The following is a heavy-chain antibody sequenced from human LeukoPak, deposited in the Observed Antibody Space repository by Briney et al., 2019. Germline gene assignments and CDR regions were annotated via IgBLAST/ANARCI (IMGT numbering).Heavy chain of an antibody. CDR2: IYSSGTT. CDR3: ARSYSGYDFGHFDP. J-gene: IGHJ5*02. Sequence: SETLSLTCTVWVGSISSFYWGWIPGPPAGGVVWIGYIYSSGTTKYNPSVRSRVTILVGTSKNQFSLNLSSVTAADTAVYYCARSYSGYDFGHFDPWGQGTLVTVSS. V-gene: IGHV4-59*13. D-gene: IGHD5-12*01. CDR1: VGSISSFY.